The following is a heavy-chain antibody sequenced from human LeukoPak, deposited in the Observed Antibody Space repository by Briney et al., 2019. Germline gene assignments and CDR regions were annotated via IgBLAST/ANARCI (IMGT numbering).Heavy chain of an antibody. CDR3: AREGVWSRRNDAFDI. Sequence: PSETLSLTCTVSGGSISSYYWSWIRQPAGKGLEWIGRIYSTGSTNYNPSLKSRVTMSVDTSKNQFSLDLSSVTAADTAVYYCAREGVWSRRNDAFDIWGQGTMVTVSS. CDR2: IYSTGST. D-gene: IGHD3-10*01. CDR1: GGSISSYY. V-gene: IGHV4-4*07. J-gene: IGHJ3*02.